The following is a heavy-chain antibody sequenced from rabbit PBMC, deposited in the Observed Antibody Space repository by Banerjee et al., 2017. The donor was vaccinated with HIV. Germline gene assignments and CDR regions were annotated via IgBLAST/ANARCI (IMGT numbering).Heavy chain of an antibody. D-gene: IGHD6-1*01. CDR3: ARDGAGYAGYGYAHL. V-gene: IGHV1S45*01. J-gene: IGHJ4*01. CDR1: GFSFSSNYW. CDR2: IYAGSSDST. Sequence: EESGGDLVKPEGSLTITCTASGFSFSSNYWICWVRQAPGKGLEWIGCIYAGSSDSTYYASWAKGRFTISSTSSSTVTLQMTSLTAADTATYFCARDGAGYAGYGYAHLWGPGTLVTVS.